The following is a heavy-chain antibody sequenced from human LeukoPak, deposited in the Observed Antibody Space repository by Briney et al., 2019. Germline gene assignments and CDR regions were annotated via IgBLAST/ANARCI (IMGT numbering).Heavy chain of an antibody. D-gene: IGHD3-9*01. CDR1: GYSFTSYW. CDR2: IYPGDSDT. J-gene: IGHJ6*02. CDR3: ARMFYDILTGYSPGAYYYYGMDV. Sequence: GESLKISCKGSGYSFTSYWIGWLRQVPGKGLEWMGIIYPGDSDTRYSPSFQGQVTISADKSISTAYLQWSSLKASDTAMYYCARMFYDILTGYSPGAYYYYGMDVWGQGTTVTVSS. V-gene: IGHV5-51*01.